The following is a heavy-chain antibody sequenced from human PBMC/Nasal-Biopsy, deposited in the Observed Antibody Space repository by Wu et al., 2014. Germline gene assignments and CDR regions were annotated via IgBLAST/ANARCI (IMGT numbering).Heavy chain of an antibody. V-gene: IGHV3-9*01. Sequence: LRLSCAASGFDLRMIMPCRWVRQASRGTGLEWVSGINWNSVNIAYAESVKGRFTISRDNAKKSLYLQMDSLRAEDTALYYCAKDRDIGFPHDAFDVWGQGTLVTVSS. CDR1: GFDLRMIMP. CDR2: INWNSVNI. J-gene: IGHJ3*01. CDR3: AKDRDIGFPHDAFDV. D-gene: IGHD3-10*01.